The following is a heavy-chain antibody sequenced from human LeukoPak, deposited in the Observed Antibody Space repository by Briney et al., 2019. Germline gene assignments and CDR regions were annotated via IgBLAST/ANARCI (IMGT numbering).Heavy chain of an antibody. D-gene: IGHD2-2*01. J-gene: IGHJ4*02. Sequence: PGGSLRLSCVASGFTFDSYEMNWVRQAPGKGLEWVSYISRSGTTIYYADSVKGRFTISRDNAKNSLFLLMNSLKVEDTAVYYCAGGDCSSTTCYRAGQERWGQGTLVTVSS. CDR2: ISRSGTTI. V-gene: IGHV3-48*03. CDR3: AGGDCSSTTCYRAGQER. CDR1: GFTFDSYE.